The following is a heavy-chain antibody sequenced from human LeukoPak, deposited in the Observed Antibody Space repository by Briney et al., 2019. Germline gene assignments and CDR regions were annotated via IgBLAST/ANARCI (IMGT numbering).Heavy chain of an antibody. CDR3: AKALYSSSADFDY. Sequence: GGSLRLSCAASGFTFSSYWMSWVRQAPGKGLEWVAVISYDGSNKYYADSVKGRFTISRDNSKNTLYLQMNSLRAEDTAVYYCAKALYSSSADFDYWGQGTLVTVSS. V-gene: IGHV3-30*18. CDR2: ISYDGSNK. J-gene: IGHJ4*02. D-gene: IGHD6-6*01. CDR1: GFTFSSYW.